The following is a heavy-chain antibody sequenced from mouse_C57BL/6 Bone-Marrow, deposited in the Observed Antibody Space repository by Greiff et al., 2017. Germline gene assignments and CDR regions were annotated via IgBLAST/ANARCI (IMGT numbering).Heavy chain of an antibody. V-gene: IGHV1-26*01. CDR1: GYTFTDYY. Sequence: VQLQQSGPELVKPGASVKISCKASGYTFTDYYMNWVKQSHGKSLEWIGDINPNNGGTSYNQKFKGKATLTVDKSSSTAYMELRSLTSEDSVVYYCAREDLFYAVEYWGQGTAVTVSS. CDR3: AREDLFYAVEY. CDR2: INPNNGGT. J-gene: IGHJ4*01. D-gene: IGHD6-2*01.